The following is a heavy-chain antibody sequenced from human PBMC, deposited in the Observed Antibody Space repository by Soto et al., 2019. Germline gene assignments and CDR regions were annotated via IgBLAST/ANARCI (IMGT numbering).Heavy chain of an antibody. CDR3: ARGWEGYSSY. D-gene: IGHD6-19*01. CDR1: GFTVSSNY. CDR2: IYSGGST. J-gene: IGHJ4*01. Sequence: EVQLVESGGGLVQPGGSLRLSCAASGFTVSSNYMSWVRQAPGKGLEWVSVIYSGGSTYYADSVKGRFTIHRHKSKNTLYGQMKSLRAEDTAVYYCARGWEGYSSYGGQGTLVTVSS. V-gene: IGHV3-53*04.